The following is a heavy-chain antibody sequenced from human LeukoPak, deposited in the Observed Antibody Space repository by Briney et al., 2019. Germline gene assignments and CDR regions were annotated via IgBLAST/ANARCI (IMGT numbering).Heavy chain of an antibody. J-gene: IGHJ3*02. CDR1: GFTFSSYG. CDR2: ISYDGTNQ. CDR3: AKDKGGGYGNDAFDI. D-gene: IGHD3-16*01. V-gene: IGHV3-30*18. Sequence: TGRSLRLSCAASGFTFSSYGIHWVRQAPGKGLEWVAVISYDGTNQYYADSVKGRFTISRDNSKNTLYLQMNRLKAEDTSVYYCAKDKGGGYGNDAFDIWGRGTMVTVSS.